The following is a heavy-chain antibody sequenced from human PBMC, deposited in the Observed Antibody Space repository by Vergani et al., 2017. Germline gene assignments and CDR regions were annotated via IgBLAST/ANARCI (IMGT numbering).Heavy chain of an antibody. J-gene: IGHJ6*02. Sequence: VKLEESGGGVVQPGGSLRLSCAASGFTFDDYAMHWVRQAPGKGLEWVSLISWDGGSTYYADSVKGRFTISRDNSKNSLYLQMNSLRAEDTALYYCAKDMGGWQDIVVLPAAGVPPHYGMDVWDQGTTVTVSS. CDR3: AKDMGGWQDIVVLPAAGVPPHYGMDV. V-gene: IGHV3-43D*04. CDR1: GFTFDDYA. D-gene: IGHD2-2*01. CDR2: ISWDGGST.